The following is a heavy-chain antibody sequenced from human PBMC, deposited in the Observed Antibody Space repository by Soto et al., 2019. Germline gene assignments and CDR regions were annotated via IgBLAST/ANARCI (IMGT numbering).Heavy chain of an antibody. CDR1: GGSFRSSG. J-gene: IGHJ4*02. D-gene: IGHD3-22*01. Sequence: SLKVSCKSSGGSFRSSGIIWVRQAPGQGLEWVGGIIPIFVTSHYAQKFQGRVTITADESTNTAYMELSSLTSEDTAVYYCARSLDYHDYTGYSTVGVYFDYWGLGTLVTVSS. CDR3: ARSLDYHDYTGYSTVGVYFDY. CDR2: IIPIFVTS. V-gene: IGHV1-69*13.